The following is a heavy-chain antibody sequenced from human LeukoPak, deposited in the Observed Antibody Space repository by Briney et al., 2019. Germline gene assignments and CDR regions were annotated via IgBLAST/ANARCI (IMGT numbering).Heavy chain of an antibody. CDR3: AKRPVVGDYYFDY. D-gene: IGHD6-19*01. V-gene: IGHV3-23*01. J-gene: IGHJ4*02. CDR1: GLTFSSYA. CDR2: ISGSGGST. Sequence: GGSLRLSCAASGLTFSSYAMSWVRQAPGKGLECVSGISGSGGSTYYADSVKGRFTISRDNSKTTLYLQMNSPRAEDTAVYYCAKRPVVGDYYFDYWGQGTLVTVSS.